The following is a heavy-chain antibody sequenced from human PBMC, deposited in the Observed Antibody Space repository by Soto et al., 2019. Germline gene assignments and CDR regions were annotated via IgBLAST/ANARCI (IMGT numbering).Heavy chain of an antibody. CDR2: MSGRGGST. J-gene: IGHJ6*02. Sequence: EVQVLESGGGLVQPGGSLRLSCEVSGFTSNKSAMSWVRQAPGEGLEWVSAMSGRGGSTYYADSVKGRFTLSRDIAKNTLFLQMSGLRAEDTAVYYCATEHDDYYGLDVWGQGTTVTVSS. CDR1: GFTSNKSA. V-gene: IGHV3-23*01. CDR3: ATEHDDYYGLDV.